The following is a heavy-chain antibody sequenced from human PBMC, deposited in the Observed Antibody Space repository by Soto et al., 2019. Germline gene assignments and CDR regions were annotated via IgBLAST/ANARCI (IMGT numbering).Heavy chain of an antibody. Sequence: QLVQSGSEVKKSGSSVQVSCQASGGTFSGYVVTWVRQAPGQGLEWLGEFVPLLGTTNYAQRFSGRITITGAGSTSTAYMELRALRSDARAVYYCATHGLRVSSPHYFDNWGQVTLVTVSS. V-gene: IGHV1-69*01. CDR3: ATHGLRVSSPHYFDN. J-gene: IGHJ4*02. CDR2: FVPLLGTT. D-gene: IGHD3-16*01. CDR1: GGTFSGYV.